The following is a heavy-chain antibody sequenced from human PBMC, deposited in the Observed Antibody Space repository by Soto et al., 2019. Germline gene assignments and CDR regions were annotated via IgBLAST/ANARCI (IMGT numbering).Heavy chain of an antibody. D-gene: IGHD3-22*01. CDR3: AKEGSDSSGYYYNY. J-gene: IGHJ4*02. Sequence: SETLSLTCSVSGGSIGSSSYYFGWIRQPPGKGLEWIGSLYYTGTTYYNSSLKSRVTISADKSQNQFSLRLSSVTAEDTAVYYCAKEGSDSSGYYYNYWGQGTLVTVSS. V-gene: IGHV4-39*07. CDR2: LYYTGTT. CDR1: GGSIGSSSYY.